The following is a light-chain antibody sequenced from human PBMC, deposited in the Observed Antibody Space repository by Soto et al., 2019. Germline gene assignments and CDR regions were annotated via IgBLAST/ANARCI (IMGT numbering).Light chain of an antibody. Sequence: IVMTQSPLSLSVTPGEPASISCRSSQSLLHNNGHNYLDWFVQKPGQSPQLLIYLGSNRASGVPDRFSGSGSGTDFTLKISRVEADDVGVYYCMQANQFPPMYTFGQGTKLEIK. CDR2: LGS. CDR3: MQANQFPPMYT. V-gene: IGKV2-28*01. CDR1: QSLLHNNGHNY. J-gene: IGKJ2*01.